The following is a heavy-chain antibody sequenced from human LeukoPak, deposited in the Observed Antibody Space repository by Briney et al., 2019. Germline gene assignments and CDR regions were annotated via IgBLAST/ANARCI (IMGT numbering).Heavy chain of an antibody. CDR3: ATKVVQAATNDY. D-gene: IGHD2-2*01. J-gene: IGHJ4*02. CDR2: IYYSGST. Sequence: SETLSLTCTVSGGSISSSSYYWGWIRQPPGKGLEWIGGIYYSGSTYYNPSLKSRVTISVDTSKNQFSLKLSSVTAADTAVYYCATKVVQAATNDYWGQGTLVTVSS. V-gene: IGHV4-39*01. CDR1: GGSISSSSYY.